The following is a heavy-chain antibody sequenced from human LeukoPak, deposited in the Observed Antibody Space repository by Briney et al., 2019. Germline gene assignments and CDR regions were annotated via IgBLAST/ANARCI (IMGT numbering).Heavy chain of an antibody. CDR1: GGSISSGGYS. J-gene: IGHJ5*02. CDR3: ARHRSGSSWFAP. D-gene: IGHD6-19*01. Sequence: SETLSLTCAVSGGSISSGGYSWSWIRQPPGKGLEWIGYIFDSGNTNYNPSLKSRVTISVDTSKRQFSLRLSSVTAADTAVYYCARHRSGSSWFAPWGQGTLVTVSS. V-gene: IGHV4-61*08. CDR2: IFDSGNT.